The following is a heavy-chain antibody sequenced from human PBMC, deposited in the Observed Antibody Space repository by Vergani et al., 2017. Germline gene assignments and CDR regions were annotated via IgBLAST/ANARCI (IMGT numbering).Heavy chain of an antibody. CDR1: GGSINSHNYY. Sequence: QVQLQESGPGLVKPSQTLSLTCTVSGGSINSHNYYWSWIRQPAGKGLEWIGRIHTSGSTNYNPSLKSRVTMSEDTSKNQFSLNLTSVTAADTAVYFCARGSCLGGSCYKPLFDYLGQGILVTGSS. V-gene: IGHV4-61*02. D-gene: IGHD2-15*01. J-gene: IGHJ4*02. CDR2: IHTSGST. CDR3: ARGSCLGGSCYKPLFDY.